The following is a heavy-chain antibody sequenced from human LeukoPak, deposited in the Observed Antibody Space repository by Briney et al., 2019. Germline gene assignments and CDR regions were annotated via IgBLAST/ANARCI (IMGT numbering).Heavy chain of an antibody. CDR1: GFTFSDYY. J-gene: IGHJ4*02. CDR3: ARPLGYCSSTSCPNGY. D-gene: IGHD2-2*01. CDR2: ISSSGSTI. V-gene: IGHV3-11*01. Sequence: PGGSLRLSCAASGFTFSDYYMSWIRQAPGKGLEWVSYISSSGSTIYYADPVKGRFTISRDNAKNSLYLQMNSLRAEDTAVYYCARPLGYCSSTSCPNGYWGQGTLVTVSS.